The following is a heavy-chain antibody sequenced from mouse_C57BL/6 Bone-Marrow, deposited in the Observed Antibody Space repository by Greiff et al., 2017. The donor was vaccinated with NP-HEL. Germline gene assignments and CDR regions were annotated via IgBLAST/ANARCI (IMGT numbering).Heavy chain of an antibody. Sequence: EVQVVESGGGLVKPGGSLKLSCAASGFTFSDYGMHWVRQAPEKGLEWVAYISSGSSTIYYADTVKGRFTISRDNAKNTLFLQMTSLRSEDTAMYYCARRSRLGQGRRNYAMDYWGQGTSVTVSS. CDR3: ARRSRLGQGRRNYAMDY. V-gene: IGHV5-17*01. D-gene: IGHD4-1*01. CDR2: ISSGSSTI. CDR1: GFTFSDYG. J-gene: IGHJ4*01.